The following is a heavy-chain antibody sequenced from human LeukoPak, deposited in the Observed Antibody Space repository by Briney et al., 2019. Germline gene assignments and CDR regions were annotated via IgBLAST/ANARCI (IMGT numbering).Heavy chain of an antibody. CDR3: ARDAGWYPRFLLGPLDY. Sequence: GGSLRLSCAASGFTFSSYSMSWVRQAPGKGLEWVSAISGNGGDTYYADSVKGRFTISRDNSKNTLYLQMNSLRAEDTAVYYCARDAGWYPRFLLGPLDYWGQGTLVTVSS. CDR1: GFTFSSYS. D-gene: IGHD6-19*01. V-gene: IGHV3-23*01. J-gene: IGHJ4*02. CDR2: ISGNGGDT.